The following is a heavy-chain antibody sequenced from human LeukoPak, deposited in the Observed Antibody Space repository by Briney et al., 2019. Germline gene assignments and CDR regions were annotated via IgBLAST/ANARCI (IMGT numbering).Heavy chain of an antibody. CDR1: GYIFTDYY. CDR2: INPNTGDT. CDR3: TRGDRNGYNY. V-gene: IGHV1-2*02. Sequence: ASVKVSCKASGYIFTDYYMHWVRQAPGQGLEWMAWINPNTGDTNYVQSFQGRVTMTRDTSTSTAYMELSSLTSDDTAVYYCTRGDRNGYNYWGQGTLVTVSS. D-gene: IGHD5-24*01. J-gene: IGHJ4*02.